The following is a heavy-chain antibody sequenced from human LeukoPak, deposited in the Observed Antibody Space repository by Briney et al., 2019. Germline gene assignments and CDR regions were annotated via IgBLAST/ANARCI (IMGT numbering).Heavy chain of an antibody. D-gene: IGHD6-19*01. V-gene: IGHV3-23*01. J-gene: IGHJ4*02. CDR3: AKDWISEQWLVR. CDR1: GFTFSIYA. CDR2: IGGSGSIT. Sequence: GGSLRLSCAASGFTFSIYAMTWVRQAPGKGLEWVSAIGGSGSITYYTDSVKGRFTISRDNSKNTLYLQMNSLRVEDTAVYYCAKDWISEQWLVRWGQGTLVTVSS.